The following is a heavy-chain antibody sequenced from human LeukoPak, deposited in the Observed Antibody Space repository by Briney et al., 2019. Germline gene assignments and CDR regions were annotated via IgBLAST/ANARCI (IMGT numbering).Heavy chain of an antibody. CDR3: ARVSTVTIYGYYYYYMDV. CDR1: GFTFSSYW. J-gene: IGHJ6*03. V-gene: IGHV3-7*01. Sequence: GGSLRLSCAASGFTFSSYWMGWVRQAPGKGLEWVANIKQDGSEKYYVDSVKGRFAISRDNAKNSLYLQMNSLRAEDTALYYCARVSTVTIYGYYYYYMDVWGKGTTVTVSS. CDR2: IKQDGSEK. D-gene: IGHD4-17*01.